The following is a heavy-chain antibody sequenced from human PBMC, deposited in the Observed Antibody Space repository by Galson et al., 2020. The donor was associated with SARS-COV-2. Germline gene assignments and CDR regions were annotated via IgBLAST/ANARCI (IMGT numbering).Heavy chain of an antibody. CDR1: GGSFSGYY. D-gene: IGHD2-15*01. J-gene: IGHJ6*04. CDR3: ASYASVAATLSHYYGMDV. Sequence: SQTLSLTCAVYGGSFSGYYWSWIRQPPGKGLEWIGEINHSGSTNYNPSLKSRVTISVDTSKNQFSLKLSSVTAADTAVYYCASYASVAATLSHYYGMDVWGKGTTVTVSS. CDR2: INHSGST. V-gene: IGHV4-34*01.